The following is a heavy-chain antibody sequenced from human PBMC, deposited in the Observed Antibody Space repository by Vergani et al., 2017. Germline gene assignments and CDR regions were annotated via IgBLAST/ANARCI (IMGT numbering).Heavy chain of an antibody. J-gene: IGHJ4*02. D-gene: IGHD3-16*01. CDR3: AKDMTTSNDY. V-gene: IGHV3-30*18. Sequence: QVQLVESGGGVVQPGRSLRLSCAASGFTFSSYGMHWVRQAPGKGLEGVADISNDGSNKYYADSVKGRFTISRDNSKNTLYLQMNSLRAEDTAVYYWAKDMTTSNDYWGQGTLVTVSS. CDR1: GFTFSSYG. CDR2: ISNDGSNK.